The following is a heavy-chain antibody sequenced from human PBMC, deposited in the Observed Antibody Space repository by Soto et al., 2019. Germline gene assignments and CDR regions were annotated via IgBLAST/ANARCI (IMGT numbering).Heavy chain of an antibody. CDR2: IWYDGSNK. Sequence: GGSLRLSCAASGFTFSSYGMHWVRQAPGKGLEWVAVIWYDGSNKYYADSVKGRFTISRDNSKNTLYLQMNSLRAEDTAVYFCAKPYGEQPETAFDILGQGTMVTVSS. V-gene: IGHV3-33*06. J-gene: IGHJ3*02. CDR3: AKPYGEQPETAFDI. CDR1: GFTFSSYG. D-gene: IGHD4-17*01.